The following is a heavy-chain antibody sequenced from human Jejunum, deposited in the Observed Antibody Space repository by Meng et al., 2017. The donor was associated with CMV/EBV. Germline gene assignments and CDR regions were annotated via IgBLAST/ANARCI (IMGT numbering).Heavy chain of an antibody. V-gene: IGHV3-15*01. J-gene: IGHJ4*02. CDR3: TTGGVVGS. CDR1: GFTFSNAW. CDR2: VKSEIDGATT. Sequence: CAASGFTFSNAWMNWVRQAPGKGLEWVGRVKSEIDGATTDYAAPVKGRFTISRDDSKNTVYMQLNSLKSEDAGVYYCTTGGVVGSWGQGTLVTVSS. D-gene: IGHD2-21*01.